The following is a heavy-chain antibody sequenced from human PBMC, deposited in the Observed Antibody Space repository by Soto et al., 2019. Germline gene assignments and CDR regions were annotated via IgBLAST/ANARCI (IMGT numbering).Heavy chain of an antibody. CDR1: GYTFTSSA. Sequence: QVQLVQSGAEVKKPGASVKVSCKASGYTFTSSAMHWVRQAPGQRLEWMGWINAGNGNTKSSQKFQGRVTITRDTSASTGYMELSSLRSEDTAVYYCARVRGTTVNSEGDYWGQGTLVTVSS. CDR2: INAGNGNT. CDR3: ARVRGTTVNSEGDY. D-gene: IGHD4-17*01. J-gene: IGHJ4*02. V-gene: IGHV1-3*01.